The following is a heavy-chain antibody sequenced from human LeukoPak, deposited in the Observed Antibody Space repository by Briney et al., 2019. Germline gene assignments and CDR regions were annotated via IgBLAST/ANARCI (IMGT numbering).Heavy chain of an antibody. CDR3: ARSGGFLDY. Sequence: SETLSLTCTVSGGSISSSSYYWGWIRQPPGKGLEWIGSIYYSGSTYYHPSLKSRVTISVDTSKNQFSLKLSSVTAADTAVYYCARSGGFLDYWGQGTLVTVSS. CDR2: IYYSGST. D-gene: IGHD3-10*01. J-gene: IGHJ4*02. CDR1: GGSISSSSYY. V-gene: IGHV4-39*01.